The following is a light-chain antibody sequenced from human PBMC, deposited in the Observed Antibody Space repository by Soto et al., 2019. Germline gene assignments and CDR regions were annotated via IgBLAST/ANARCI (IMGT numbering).Light chain of an antibody. CDR3: ATWDDGLSGWV. J-gene: IGLJ3*02. Sequence: QSVLTQPSSASGTPGQGVSISCFGSNSNIGSNFVYWYQHFPGAAPKLLIFRNNQRPSGVPGRFSASKSGTSASLAISGLRSDDEADYYCATWDDGLSGWVFGGGTQLTVL. CDR2: RNN. V-gene: IGLV1-47*01. CDR1: NSNIGSNF.